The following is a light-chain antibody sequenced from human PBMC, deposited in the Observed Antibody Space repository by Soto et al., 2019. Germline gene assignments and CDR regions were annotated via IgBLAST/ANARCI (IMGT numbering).Light chain of an antibody. CDR3: QQSYDNLWK. CDR2: AAS. J-gene: IGKJ1*01. CDR1: QGISTN. V-gene: IGKV1-39*01. Sequence: DIEMTQSPSSLSASVADRVTITCRASQGISTNLTWYQQKLVKAPRLLIKAASTMHSGIPPRFSGSGSGTDFTLAIRGLQPDDVATYYCQQSYDNLWKFGQETNV.